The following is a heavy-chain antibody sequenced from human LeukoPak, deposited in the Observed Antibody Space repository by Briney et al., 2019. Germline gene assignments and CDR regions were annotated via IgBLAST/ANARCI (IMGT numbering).Heavy chain of an antibody. D-gene: IGHD3-22*01. CDR3: ARCYYYDSSGSFDY. CDR2: IYYSGST. Sequence: SETLSLTCTVSGGSISSGDYYWSWIRQPPGKGLEWIGYIYYSGSTYCNPSLKSRVTISVDTSKNQFSLKLSSVTAADTAVYYCARCYYYDSSGSFDYWGQGTLVTVSS. CDR1: GGSISSGDYY. V-gene: IGHV4-30-4*01. J-gene: IGHJ4*02.